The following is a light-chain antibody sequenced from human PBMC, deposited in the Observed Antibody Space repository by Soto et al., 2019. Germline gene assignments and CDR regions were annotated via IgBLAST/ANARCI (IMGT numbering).Light chain of an antibody. V-gene: IGKV1-33*01. CDR1: QDISNY. CDR3: QYYNNWLAT. Sequence: DIQMTHSPSSLSESVVDRVTITFQASQDISNYLNWYQHKPGKAPKLLIYDVSNLETGVPSRFSGSGSGTEFTLTISSLQSEDFTIYYCQYYNNWLATFGGGTKVDIK. J-gene: IGKJ4*01. CDR2: DVS.